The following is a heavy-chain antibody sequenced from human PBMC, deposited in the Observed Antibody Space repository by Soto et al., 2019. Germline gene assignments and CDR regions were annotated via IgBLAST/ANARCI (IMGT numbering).Heavy chain of an antibody. D-gene: IGHD6-19*01. CDR3: AVTFIAVSADYYYYYGMDV. J-gene: IGHJ6*02. CDR1: GYTFTSYG. Sequence: GASVKVSCKASGYTFTSYGISWVRQAPGQGLEWMGWISAYNGNTNYAQKLQGRVTMTTDTSTGTAYMELRSLRSDDTAVYYCAVTFIAVSADYYYYYGMDVWGQGTTVTVSS. V-gene: IGHV1-18*01. CDR2: ISAYNGNT.